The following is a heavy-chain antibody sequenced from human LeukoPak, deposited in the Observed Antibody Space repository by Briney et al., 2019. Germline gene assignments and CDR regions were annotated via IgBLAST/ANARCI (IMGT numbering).Heavy chain of an antibody. D-gene: IGHD3-10*01. J-gene: IGHJ4*02. CDR1: GYTFTGYY. CDR3: ARDSYYYGSGNPAY. CDR2: INPNSGGT. V-gene: IGHV1-2*02. Sequence: ASVKVSCKASGYTFTGYYMHWVQQAPGQGLEWMGWINPNSGGTNYAQKFQGRVTMTRDTSISTAYMELSRLRSDDTAVYYCARDSYYYGSGNPAYWGQGTLVTVSS.